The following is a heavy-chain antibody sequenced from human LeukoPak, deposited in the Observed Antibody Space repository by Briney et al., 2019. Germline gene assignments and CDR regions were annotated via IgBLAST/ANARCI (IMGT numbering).Heavy chain of an antibody. CDR3: AGGAFDI. CDR2: IYYSGST. V-gene: IGHV4-39*01. D-gene: IGHD3-16*01. J-gene: IGHJ3*02. CDR1: GGSISSSSYY. Sequence: ETLSPTCTVSGGSISSSSYYWGWIRQPPGKGLEWIGSIYYSGSTYYNPSLKSRVTISVDTSKNQSSLKLSSVTAADTAVYYCAGGAFDIWGQGTMVTVSS.